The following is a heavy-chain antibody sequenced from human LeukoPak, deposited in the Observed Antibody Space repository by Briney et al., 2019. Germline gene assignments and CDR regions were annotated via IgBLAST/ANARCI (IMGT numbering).Heavy chain of an antibody. J-gene: IGHJ4*02. CDR2: IYYSGST. V-gene: IGHV4-59*01. Sequence: SETLSLTCTVSGGSISSYYWSWIRQPPGKGLEWIGYIYYSGSTNYNPSLKSRVTISVDTSKNQFSLKLSSVTAADTAVYYCARALPSSGSSSDVFDYWGKGTLVTVSS. CDR3: ARALPSSGSSSDVFDY. CDR1: GGSISSYY. D-gene: IGHD6-19*01.